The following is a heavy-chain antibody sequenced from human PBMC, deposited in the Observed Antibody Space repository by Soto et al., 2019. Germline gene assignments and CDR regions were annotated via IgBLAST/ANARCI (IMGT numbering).Heavy chain of an antibody. D-gene: IGHD3-16*02. CDR2: IKEDGSEK. J-gene: IGHJ4*02. CDR1: GFILRNYW. CDR3: ARYRSLDF. V-gene: IGHV3-7*03. Sequence: GGSLRLSCADSGFILRNYWMSWVRQAPGMGLQWVASIKEDGSEKYYVDPVKGRFTISRENAKNSLYLQMNSLRAEDTAVYYCARYRSLDFWGQGILVTVSS.